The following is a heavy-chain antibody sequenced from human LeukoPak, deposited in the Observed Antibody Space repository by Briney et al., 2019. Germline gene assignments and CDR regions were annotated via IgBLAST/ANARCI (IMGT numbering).Heavy chain of an antibody. J-gene: IGHJ5*02. CDR3: ARTREYSSSWYFPPFDG. CDR2: INPNSGST. Sequence: GASVTVSRKASGYTFTGYYMNWVRQAPGQGLEGMGWINPNSGSTNYAQNLKSRVTMTVDTSNSKAYMELSGVTSNDTAVYYCARTREYSSSWYFPPFDGRGKGTLVTVSS. CDR1: GYTFTGYY. D-gene: IGHD6-13*01. V-gene: IGHV1-2*02.